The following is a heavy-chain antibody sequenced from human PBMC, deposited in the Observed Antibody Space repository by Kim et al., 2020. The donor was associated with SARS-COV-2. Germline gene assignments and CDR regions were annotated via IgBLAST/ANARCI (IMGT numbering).Heavy chain of an antibody. Sequence: AQSRKSRFTNSREDSKNTLYLRMNSLRAEDTGVYYCARVPQTGTHNYFGYWGQGTLVTVSS. J-gene: IGHJ4*02. CDR3: ARVPQTGTHNYFGY. D-gene: IGHD7-27*01. V-gene: IGHV3-30*03.